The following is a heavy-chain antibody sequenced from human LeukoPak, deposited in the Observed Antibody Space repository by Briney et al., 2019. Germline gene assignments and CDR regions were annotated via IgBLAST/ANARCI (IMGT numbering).Heavy chain of an antibody. Sequence: PGGSLRLSCAASGFTFSSYEMNWVRQAPGKGLEWVSYISSSGSTIYYADSVKGRFTISRDNAKNPLYLQMNSLRAEDTAVYYCARDATFGELTNFDYWGQGTLVTVSS. CDR1: GFTFSSYE. J-gene: IGHJ4*02. D-gene: IGHD3-10*02. CDR2: ISSSGSTI. CDR3: ARDATFGELTNFDY. V-gene: IGHV3-48*03.